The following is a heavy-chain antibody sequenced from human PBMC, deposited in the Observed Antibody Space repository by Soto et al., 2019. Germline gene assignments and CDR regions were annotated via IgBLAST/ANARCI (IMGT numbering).Heavy chain of an antibody. CDR2: INSDGSST. CDR1: GFTFSSYW. CDR3: ARVDDLDAFDI. V-gene: IGHV3-74*01. J-gene: IGHJ3*02. Sequence: GGSLRLSCAASGFTFSSYWMHWVRQAPGKGLVWVSRINSDGSSTSYADSVKGRFTISRDNAKNTLYLQMNSLRAEDTAVYYCARVDDLDAFDIWGQGTMVTVSS.